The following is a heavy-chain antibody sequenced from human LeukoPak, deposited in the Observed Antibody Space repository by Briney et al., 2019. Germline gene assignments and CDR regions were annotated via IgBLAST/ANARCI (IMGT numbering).Heavy chain of an antibody. V-gene: IGHV4-59*01. CDR3: ARLGSGSLSPDY. J-gene: IGHJ4*02. CDR1: GGSLNSFY. Sequence: SETLSLTCSVSGGSLNSFYWSWIRQPPGKGLEWIGSIFYSGSTNYNPSLKSRVTISVDMSKNQFSLKLTSVTAADTAVYYCARLGSGSLSPDYWGQGTLVTVSS. D-gene: IGHD3-10*02. CDR2: IFYSGST.